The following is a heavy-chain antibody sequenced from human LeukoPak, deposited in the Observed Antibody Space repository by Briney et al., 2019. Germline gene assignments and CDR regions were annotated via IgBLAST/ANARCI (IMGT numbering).Heavy chain of an antibody. CDR1: GGSISSGGYS. V-gene: IGHV4-30-4*07. CDR2: IYYSGST. Sequence: SETLSLTCAVSGGSISSGGYSWSWIRQPPGKGLEWIGYIYYSGSTYYNPSLKSRVTISVDTSKNQFSLKLSSVTAADTAVYYCARVLAAAGPFDYWGQGTLVTVSS. D-gene: IGHD6-13*01. CDR3: ARVLAAAGPFDY. J-gene: IGHJ4*02.